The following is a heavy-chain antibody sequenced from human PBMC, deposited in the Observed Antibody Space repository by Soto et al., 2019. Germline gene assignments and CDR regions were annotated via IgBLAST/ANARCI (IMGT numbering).Heavy chain of an antibody. Sequence: QVQLQQWGAGLLKPSETLSLTCAVYGGSFSGYYWSWIRQPPGKGLEWIGEINHSGSTNYNPSLKSRVTISVDTSQNQFSLKLSSVTAADTAVYYCARIPEYYDFWSGYTYNWFDPWGQGTLVTVSS. CDR3: ARIPEYYDFWSGYTYNWFDP. CDR2: INHSGST. D-gene: IGHD3-3*01. J-gene: IGHJ5*02. V-gene: IGHV4-34*01. CDR1: GGSFSGYY.